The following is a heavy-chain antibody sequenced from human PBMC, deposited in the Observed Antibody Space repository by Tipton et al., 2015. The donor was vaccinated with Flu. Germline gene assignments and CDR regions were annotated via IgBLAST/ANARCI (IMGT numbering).Heavy chain of an antibody. CDR1: GGSISSHY. V-gene: IGHV4-4*07. CDR2: IYSTGST. J-gene: IGHJ5*02. Sequence: TLSLTCTISGGSISSHYWTWIRQPAGKGLEWIGRIYSTGSTIYNPSLKSRVTISIDTSKNQFSLNMRSVTAADMAVYYCARRDYSNYVSDPKSWFDPWGQGTLVAVSS. CDR3: ARRDYSNYVSDPKSWFDP. D-gene: IGHD4-11*01.